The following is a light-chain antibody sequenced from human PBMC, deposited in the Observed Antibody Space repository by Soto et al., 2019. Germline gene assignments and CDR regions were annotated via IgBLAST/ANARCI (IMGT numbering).Light chain of an antibody. CDR3: QQYGNLPRT. V-gene: IGKV1-33*01. J-gene: IGKJ1*01. CDR2: DAS. CDR1: QDISNY. Sequence: DIQMTQSPSSLSASVGDRVTITCQASQDISNYLNWYQQKPGKAPKLLIYDASNLETGVPSRFTGSGSGTDFTFTISSLQPEDIATYYCQQYGNLPRTFGQGTQVEIK.